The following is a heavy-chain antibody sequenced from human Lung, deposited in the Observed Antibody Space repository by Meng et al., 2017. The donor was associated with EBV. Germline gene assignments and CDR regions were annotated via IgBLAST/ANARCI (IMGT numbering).Heavy chain of an antibody. J-gene: IGHJ4*02. CDR1: GYTFASYG. CDR3: ARGTPGRSYSDY. V-gene: IGHV1-18*01. CDR2: FFNNVDT. Sequence: QVHLLQSGAEVKKPWASVRVSCEASGYTFASYGISWLRQAPGQGLEWMGWFFNNVDTYSAQKFQGRVTMTTDTHTSTAFMELRSLRSDDTAVYYCARGTPGRSYSDYWGQGTLVTVSS. D-gene: IGHD3-10*01.